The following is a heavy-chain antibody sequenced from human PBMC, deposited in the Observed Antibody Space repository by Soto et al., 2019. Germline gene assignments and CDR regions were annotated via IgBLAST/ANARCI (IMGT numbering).Heavy chain of an antibody. CDR1: GGSFSGYY. Sequence: TSETLSLTCAVYGGSFSGYYWSWIRQPPGKGLGWIGEINHSGSTNYNPSLKSRVTISVDTSKNQFSLKLSSVTAADTAVYYCARGKYPAVRARGHPTSYGMDVWGHGTTVTVSS. V-gene: IGHV4-34*01. D-gene: IGHD3-10*01. CDR3: ARGKYPAVRARGHPTSYGMDV. J-gene: IGHJ6*02. CDR2: INHSGST.